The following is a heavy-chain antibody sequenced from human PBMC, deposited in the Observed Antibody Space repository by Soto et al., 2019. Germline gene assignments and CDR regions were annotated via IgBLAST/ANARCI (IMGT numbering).Heavy chain of an antibody. CDR3: ARSWGVHRDIDY. J-gene: IGHJ4*02. D-gene: IGHD2-8*01. CDR1: GGTFSSYA. V-gene: IGHV1-69*13. Sequence: SVKVSCKASGGTFSSYAISWVRQAPGQGLEWMGGIIPIFGTANYAQNFQGRVTIAADESTNTAYMELSRLRSDDTAVYYCARSWGVHRDIDYWGQGTLVTVSS. CDR2: IIPIFGTA.